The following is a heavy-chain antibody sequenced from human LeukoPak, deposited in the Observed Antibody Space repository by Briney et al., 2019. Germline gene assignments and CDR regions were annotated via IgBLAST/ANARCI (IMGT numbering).Heavy chain of an antibody. J-gene: IGHJ1*01. Sequence: GESLKISCKGSGYSFTSYWIGWVRPMPGKGLEWMGIIYPGDSDTRYSPSFQGQVTISADKSISTAYLQWSSLKASDTAMYYCARPYCSGGSCWGYFQHWGQGTLVTVSS. D-gene: IGHD2-15*01. V-gene: IGHV5-51*01. CDR2: IYPGDSDT. CDR3: ARPYCSGGSCWGYFQH. CDR1: GYSFTSYW.